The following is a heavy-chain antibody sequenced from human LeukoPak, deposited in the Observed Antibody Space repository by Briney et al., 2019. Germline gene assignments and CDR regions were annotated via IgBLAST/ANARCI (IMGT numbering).Heavy chain of an antibody. V-gene: IGHV3-30*03. D-gene: IGHD2-21*02. CDR2: ISYDGSDK. CDR1: RFTFSNYV. Sequence: GGSLRLSCAASRFTFSNYVMHWVRQAPGKGLEWVAVISYDGSDKYYADSVKGRFTISRDNSKNTLFLQMNSLRAEDTAVYFCARDVGGGDTFDYWGQGTLVTVSS. CDR3: ARDVGGGDTFDY. J-gene: IGHJ4*02.